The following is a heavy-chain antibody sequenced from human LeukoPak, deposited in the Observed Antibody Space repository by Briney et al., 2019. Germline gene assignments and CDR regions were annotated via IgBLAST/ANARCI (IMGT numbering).Heavy chain of an antibody. CDR3: ARVRYYYGSGSYTYMDV. CDR1: GYTFTSYG. D-gene: IGHD3-10*01. CDR2: ISGYNGNTNYDGNT. Sequence: ASVKVSCKASGYTFTSYGISWVRQAPGQGLEWMGWISGYNGNTNYDGNTNYAQKFQGRVTMTTDASTSTAYMKLRSLRSDDTAVYYCARVRYYYGSGSYTYMDVWGKGTTVTVSS. J-gene: IGHJ6*03. V-gene: IGHV1-18*01.